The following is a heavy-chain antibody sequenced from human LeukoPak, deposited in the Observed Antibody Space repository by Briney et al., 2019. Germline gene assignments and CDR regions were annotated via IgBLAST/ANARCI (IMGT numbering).Heavy chain of an antibody. J-gene: IGHJ4*02. CDR2: IYYSGNT. V-gene: IGHV4-39*01. Sequence: SETLSLTCSVSGGAVSSSRYDWGWIRQPPGKGLEWIGSIYYSGNTYYSPSLKSRVTMSVDTSRNQFSLKLSSVSAADTVVSDCARLGSGYSYGYSYFDYWGQGTLVTVSS. CDR3: ARLGSGYSYGYSYFDY. D-gene: IGHD5-18*01. CDR1: GGAVSSSRYD.